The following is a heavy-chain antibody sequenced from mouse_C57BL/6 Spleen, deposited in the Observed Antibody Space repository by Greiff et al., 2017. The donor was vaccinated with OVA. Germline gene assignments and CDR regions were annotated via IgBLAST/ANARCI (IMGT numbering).Heavy chain of an antibody. CDR3: ARVDGYRAMDY. V-gene: IGHV3-6*01. J-gene: IGHJ4*01. CDR2: ISYDGSN. Sequence: EVKLQESGPGLVKPSQSLSLTCSVTGYSITSGYYWNWIRQFPGNKLEWMGYISYDGSNNYNPSLKNRISITRDTSKNQFFLKLNSVTTEDTATYYCARVDGYRAMDYWGQGTSVTVSS. D-gene: IGHD2-3*01. CDR1: GYSITSGYY.